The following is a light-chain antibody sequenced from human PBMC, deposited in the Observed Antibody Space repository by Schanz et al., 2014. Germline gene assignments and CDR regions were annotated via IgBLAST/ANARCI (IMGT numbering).Light chain of an antibody. V-gene: IGLV1-44*01. Sequence: QSVLTQPPSASGTPGQRVTISCSGSSSNIGSNTVNWYQSLPGTAPKLLIYSNDHRPSGVPDRFSGSKSGTSASLAISGLQSEDEAHYYCAAWDDSLNGVFGGGTKLTVL. J-gene: IGLJ3*02. CDR1: SSNIGSNT. CDR3: AAWDDSLNGV. CDR2: SND.